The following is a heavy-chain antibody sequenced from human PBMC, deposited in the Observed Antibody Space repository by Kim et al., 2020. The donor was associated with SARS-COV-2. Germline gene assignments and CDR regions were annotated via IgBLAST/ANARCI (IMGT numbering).Heavy chain of an antibody. CDR2: IKSKTDGGTT. CDR3: TTDQALEWLPTHYYYYGMDV. D-gene: IGHD3-3*01. J-gene: IGHJ6*02. V-gene: IGHV3-15*01. CDR1: GFTFSNAW. Sequence: GGSLRLSCAASGFTFSNAWMSWVRQAPGKGLEWVGRIKSKTDGGTTDYAAPVKGRFTISRDDSKNTLYLQMNSLKTEDTAVYYCTTDQALEWLPTHYYYYGMDVWGQGTTVTVSS.